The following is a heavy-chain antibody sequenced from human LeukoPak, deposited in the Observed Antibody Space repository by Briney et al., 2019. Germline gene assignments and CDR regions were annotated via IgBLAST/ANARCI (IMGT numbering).Heavy chain of an antibody. CDR1: GGTFSSYA. J-gene: IGHJ6*03. D-gene: IGHD3-22*01. CDR2: IIPIFGTA. V-gene: IGHV1-69*05. Sequence: GASVKVSCKASGGTFSSYAISWVRQAPGQGLEWMGGIIPIFGTANYAQKFQGRVTITTDESTSTAYMELSSLRSEDTAVYYCARGNYYDGSGYYYYYYMDVWGKGTTVTVSS. CDR3: ARGNYYDGSGYYYYYYMDV.